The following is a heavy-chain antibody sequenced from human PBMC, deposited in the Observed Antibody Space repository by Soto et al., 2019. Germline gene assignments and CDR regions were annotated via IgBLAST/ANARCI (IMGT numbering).Heavy chain of an antibody. D-gene: IGHD2-15*01. J-gene: IGHJ3*02. Sequence: EVQLVESGGGLVKPGGSLRLSCAASGFTFSNAWMNWVRQAPGKGLEWVGRIKSKTDGGTTDYAAPVKGRFTISRDDSKNTLYLQMNSLKTGDTAVYYCTTTPGGNADAFDIWGQGTMVTVSS. V-gene: IGHV3-15*07. CDR1: GFTFSNAW. CDR3: TTTPGGNADAFDI. CDR2: IKSKTDGGTT.